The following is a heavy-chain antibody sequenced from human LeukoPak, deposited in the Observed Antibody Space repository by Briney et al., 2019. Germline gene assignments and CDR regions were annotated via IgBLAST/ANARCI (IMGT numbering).Heavy chain of an antibody. Sequence: ASVKVSCKASGYTFTSYGISWVRQAPGQGLEWMGWISAYNGNTNYAQKLQGRVTMTTDTSTSTAYMELRSLRSDDTAVYYCARFGATRPGSYFSRAYYYMDVWGKGTTVTVSS. J-gene: IGHJ6*03. CDR2: ISAYNGNT. D-gene: IGHD3-10*01. V-gene: IGHV1-18*01. CDR3: ARFGATRPGSYFSRAYYYMDV. CDR1: GYTFTSYG.